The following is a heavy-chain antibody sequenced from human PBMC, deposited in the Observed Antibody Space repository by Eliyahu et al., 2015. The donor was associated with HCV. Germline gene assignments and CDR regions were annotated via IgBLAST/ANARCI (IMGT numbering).Heavy chain of an antibody. V-gene: IGHV4-59*08. CDR2: VFYRGST. J-gene: IGHJ6*02. CDR3: ARRNYDFGGVLEDV. D-gene: IGHD3-3*01. Sequence: QVQLQESGPGLVKPSETLSLTCTVSGDSMSPYYWSWIRQPPGERPEWIGYVFYRGSTNYNPSLKSRVTISIDTSKKQFSLKLNSVTAADTAVYYCARRNYDFGGVLEDVWGQGTTVTVSS. CDR1: GDSMSPYY.